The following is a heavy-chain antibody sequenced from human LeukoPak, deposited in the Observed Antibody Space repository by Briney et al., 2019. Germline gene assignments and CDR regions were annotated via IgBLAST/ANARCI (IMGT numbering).Heavy chain of an antibody. CDR1: GFTFSSYA. J-gene: IGHJ4*02. CDR3: AKDRNNNLRTVTDC. V-gene: IGHV3-23*01. CDR2: ISGSGGST. Sequence: GGSLRLSCAASGFTFSSYAMSRVRQAPGKGLEWVSAISGSGGSTYYADSVKGRFTISRDNSKNTLYLQMNGLRAEDKAVYYCAKDRNNNLRTVTDCWGQGTLVTVSS. D-gene: IGHD4-11*01.